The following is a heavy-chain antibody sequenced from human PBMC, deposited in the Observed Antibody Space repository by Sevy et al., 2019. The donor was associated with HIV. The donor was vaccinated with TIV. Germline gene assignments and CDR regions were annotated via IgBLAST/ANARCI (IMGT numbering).Heavy chain of an antibody. V-gene: IGHV3-33*01. D-gene: IGHD6-19*01. Sequence: GGSLRLSCVASGFTFSTYGMHWVRQAPGKRLEWVAVIWYDGSNKEYVDSVKGRFTISRDNSKDTLYLQMNSLRAEDTAVYYCARENIAVAGIGYYFDHWGQGTLVTVSS. J-gene: IGHJ4*02. CDR2: IWYDGSNK. CDR1: GFTFSTYG. CDR3: ARENIAVAGIGYYFDH.